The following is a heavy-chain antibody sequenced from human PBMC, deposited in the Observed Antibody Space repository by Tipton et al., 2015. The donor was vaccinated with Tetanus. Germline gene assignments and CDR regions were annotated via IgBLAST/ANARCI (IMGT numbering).Heavy chain of an antibody. CDR2: IGSFSRTI. Sequence: GSLRLSCEGSGFTFSSYSMNWVRQAPGKGLEWISYIGSFSRTINYADSVRGRFTTFRDNAKSSLYLQMSRLRAEDTAVYYCARVVRDYYYGMDVWGQGTTVTVYS. V-gene: IGHV3-48*01. CDR1: GFTFSSYS. D-gene: IGHD3-22*01. J-gene: IGHJ6*02. CDR3: ARVVRDYYYGMDV.